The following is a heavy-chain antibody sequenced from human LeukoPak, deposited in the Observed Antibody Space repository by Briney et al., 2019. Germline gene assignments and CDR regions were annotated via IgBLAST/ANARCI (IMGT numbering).Heavy chain of an antibody. CDR1: GFTFSSYA. V-gene: IGHV3-30-3*01. Sequence: ARNLRLTCAASGFTFSSYAMHWVRPAQGQGLEWVAIISYDGSNKSYEDPVKVSITISRDNSKNTLYLQMNSLRAEDTAVYYCARDRSYRAVAPQNNFDYWGQGTLVTVSS. D-gene: IGHD6-19*01. J-gene: IGHJ4*02. CDR3: ARDRSYRAVAPQNNFDY. CDR2: ISYDGSNK.